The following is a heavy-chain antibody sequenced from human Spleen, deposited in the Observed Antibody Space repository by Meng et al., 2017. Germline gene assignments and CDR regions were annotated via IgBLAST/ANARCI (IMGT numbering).Heavy chain of an antibody. J-gene: IGHJ4*02. CDR2: INHSGST. CDR3: ARGPTTMAHDFDY. V-gene: IGHV4-34*01. D-gene: IGHD4-11*01. Sequence: QVPPPQRGAGLLKPSETLSLTCVVSGGSFSDYYWSWIRQPPGKGLEWIGEINHSGSTNYNPSLESRATISVDTSQNNLSLKLSSVTAADSAVYYCARGPTTMAHDFDYWGQGTLVTVAS. CDR1: GGSFSDYY.